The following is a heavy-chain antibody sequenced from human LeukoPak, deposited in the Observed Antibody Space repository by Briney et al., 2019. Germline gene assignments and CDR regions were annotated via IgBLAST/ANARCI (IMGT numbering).Heavy chain of an antibody. V-gene: IGHV4-31*03. D-gene: IGHD1-14*01. CDR1: CGSISSGGYY. CDR3: AREVGIGRSFDY. J-gene: IGHJ4*02. CDR2: IYYSGST. Sequence: SETLSLTRTVSCGSISSGGYYWSWIRQHPGKRLEWIGYIYYSGSTYYNPSLKSRVTISVDTSKNQFSLKLSSVTAADTAVYYCAREVGIGRSFDYWGQGTLVTVSS.